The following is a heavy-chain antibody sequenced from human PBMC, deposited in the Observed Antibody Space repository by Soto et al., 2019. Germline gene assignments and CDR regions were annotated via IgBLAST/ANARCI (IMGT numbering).Heavy chain of an antibody. V-gene: IGHV1-18*01. Sequence: ASVKVSCKASGYTFTSYGISWVRQAPGQGLEWMGWISAYNGNTNYAQKLQGRVTMTTDTSTSTAYMELRSLRSDDTALYYCASIYCSGGSCTNYFDYWGQGTLVTVSS. D-gene: IGHD2-15*01. CDR1: GYTFTSYG. CDR3: ASIYCSGGSCTNYFDY. J-gene: IGHJ4*02. CDR2: ISAYNGNT.